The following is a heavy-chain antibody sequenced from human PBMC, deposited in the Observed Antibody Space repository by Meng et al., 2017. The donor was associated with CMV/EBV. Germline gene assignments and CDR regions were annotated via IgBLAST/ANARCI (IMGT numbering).Heavy chain of an antibody. V-gene: IGHV1-8*02. Sequence: ASVKVSCKASGGTFSSYAINWVRQATGQGLEWMGWMNPNSGNTGYAQKFQGRVTMTRNTSISTAYMELSSLRSEDTAVYYCAREGRGYSYGYYYYGMDVWGQGTTVTVSS. D-gene: IGHD5-18*01. CDR2: MNPNSGNT. CDR1: GGTFSSYA. J-gene: IGHJ6*02. CDR3: AREGRGYSYGYYYYGMDV.